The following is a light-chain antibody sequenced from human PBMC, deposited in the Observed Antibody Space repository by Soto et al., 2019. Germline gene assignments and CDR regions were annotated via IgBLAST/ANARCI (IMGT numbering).Light chain of an antibody. CDR3: SSSTSDSLYV. V-gene: IGLV2-8*01. Sequence: QSVLTQPPSASGSPGQSVTISCTGTSSDVGGYNYVSWYQQHPGKAPKLMIYEVSKRPSGVPDRFSGSKSGNTASLTVSGLQAEDEADYYCSSSTSDSLYVFGTGTKLTVL. CDR1: SSDVGGYNY. J-gene: IGLJ1*01. CDR2: EVS.